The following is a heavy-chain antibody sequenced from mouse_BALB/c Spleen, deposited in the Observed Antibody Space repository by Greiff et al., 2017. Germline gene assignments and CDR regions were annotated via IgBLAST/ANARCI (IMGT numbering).Heavy chain of an antibody. CDR3: ARHKVTTVVAFDY. Sequence: EVQLVESGGGLVKPGGSLKLSCAASGFAFSSYDMSWVRQTPEKRLEWVAYISSGGGSTYYPDTVKGRFTISRDNAKNTLYLQMSSLKSEDTAMYYCARHKVTTVVAFDYWGQGTTLTVSS. CDR2: ISSGGGST. D-gene: IGHD1-1*01. CDR1: GFAFSSYD. V-gene: IGHV5-12-1*01. J-gene: IGHJ2*01.